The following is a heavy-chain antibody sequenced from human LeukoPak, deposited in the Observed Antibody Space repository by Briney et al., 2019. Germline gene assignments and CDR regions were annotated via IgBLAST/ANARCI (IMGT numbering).Heavy chain of an antibody. Sequence: ASVKVSCKASGYTFTSYGISWVRQAPGQGLECMGWISAYNGNTNYPQKLQGRVTMTTDTSTSTAYMELRSLRSDDTAVYYCARGQTAEGAFDIWGQGTTVTVSS. CDR2: ISAYNGNT. J-gene: IGHJ3*02. CDR1: GYTFTSYG. D-gene: IGHD2-2*01. CDR3: ARGQTAEGAFDI. V-gene: IGHV1-18*01.